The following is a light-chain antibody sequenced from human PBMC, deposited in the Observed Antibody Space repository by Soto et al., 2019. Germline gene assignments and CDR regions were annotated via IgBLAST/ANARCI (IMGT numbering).Light chain of an antibody. Sequence: DIVVTQSPLSLPVTPGEPASISCRTSQSLLHVDGYNYLAWYLQKPGHSPQLLIYLASNRPSGVPGRFSGSGACTDFTLKISRVEAEDLGVYYCMQALQTPYTFGQGTKLEIK. V-gene: IGKV2-28*01. J-gene: IGKJ2*01. CDR1: QSLLHVDGYNY. CDR2: LAS. CDR3: MQALQTPYT.